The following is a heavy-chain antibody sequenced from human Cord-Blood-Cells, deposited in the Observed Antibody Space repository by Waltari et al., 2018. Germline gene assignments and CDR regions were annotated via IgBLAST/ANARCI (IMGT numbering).Heavy chain of an antibody. V-gene: IGHV3-74*01. CDR2: INSDGSST. J-gene: IGHJ4*02. CDR1: GFTFSSYW. D-gene: IGHD1-26*01. CDR3: ARDHVGATNDY. Sequence: EVQLVESGGGLVQPGGSLRLSCAASGFTFSSYWMHWVRQAPGKGLVWVSLINSDGSSTSYAYSVKGRFTISRDNAKNTLYLQMNSLRAEDTAVYYCARDHVGATNDYWGQGTLVTVSS.